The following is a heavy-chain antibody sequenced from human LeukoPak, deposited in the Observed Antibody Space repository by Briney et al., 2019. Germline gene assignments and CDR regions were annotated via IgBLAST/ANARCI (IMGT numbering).Heavy chain of an antibody. CDR3: AKLWDVVVSATLTFDF. CDR1: GFTFRNYW. J-gene: IGHJ4*02. Sequence: GGSLRLSCAAAGFTFRNYWMNWVRQAPGKGLEWVANIKEDGSEKYCVDSVKGRFNISRDNAKNSLYLQMNSLRREDTAVYYCAKLWDVVVSATLTFDFWGQGTLVTVSS. D-gene: IGHD2-15*01. CDR2: IKEDGSEK. V-gene: IGHV3-7*02.